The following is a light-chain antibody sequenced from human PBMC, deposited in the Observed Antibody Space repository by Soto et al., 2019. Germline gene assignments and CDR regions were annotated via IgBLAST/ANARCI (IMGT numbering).Light chain of an antibody. CDR2: AAS. CDR3: QQSYSTQIT. J-gene: IGKJ3*01. V-gene: IGKV1-39*01. Sequence: DIQMTQSPSSLSASVGDRVTITCRASQSISSYLNWYQQKPGKAPKLLIYAASSLQSGVPSRFSGSGSVTDVTLTISSLQREDFATYYCQQSYSTQITLGPGTKVDIK. CDR1: QSISSY.